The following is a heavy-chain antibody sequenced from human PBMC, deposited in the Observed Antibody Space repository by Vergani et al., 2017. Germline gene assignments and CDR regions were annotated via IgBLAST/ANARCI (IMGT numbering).Heavy chain of an antibody. V-gene: IGHV4-4*02. Sequence: QVQLQESGPGLVKPSGTLSLTCAVSGGSISSSNWWSWVRQPPGKGLEWIGEIYHSGSTNYNPSLKSRVTISVDKSKNQFSLKLSSVTAADTAVYYCARDAVTSAVAGIAGPHTYFDYWGQGTLVTVSS. CDR2: IYHSGST. D-gene: IGHD6-19*01. J-gene: IGHJ4*02. CDR1: GGSISSSNW. CDR3: ARDAVTSAVAGIAGPHTYFDY.